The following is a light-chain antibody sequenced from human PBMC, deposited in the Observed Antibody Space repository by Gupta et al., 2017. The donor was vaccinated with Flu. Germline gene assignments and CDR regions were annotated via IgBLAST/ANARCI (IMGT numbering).Light chain of an antibody. CDR2: AAS. CDR1: QNVHNF. V-gene: IGKV1-39*01. Sequence: DIQMTQSPSSLSASVGDRVTITCRASQNVHNFLNWYQQKPGKAPNLLIYAASSLQSGVPSRFGGSRSGTDFSLTISRLQPEDFATYYCQQSYSTPWTFGQGTKVEIK. CDR3: QQSYSTPWT. J-gene: IGKJ1*01.